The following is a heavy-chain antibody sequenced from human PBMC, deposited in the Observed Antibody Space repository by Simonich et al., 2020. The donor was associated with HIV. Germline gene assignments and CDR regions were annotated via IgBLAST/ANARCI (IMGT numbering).Heavy chain of an antibody. CDR1: GYNFPNYW. D-gene: IGHD6-19*01. CDR3: VRRMAGTDAFDI. V-gene: IGHV5-51*03. CDR2: IYPGDSDT. J-gene: IGHJ3*02. Sequence: EVQLVQSGAAVKKPGESLKISCKGSGYNFPNYWIGWVRQMPGKGLEWMEIIYPGDSDTTYSPSFQGQVTISADKSISTAYLQWSSLKASDTAMYYCVRRMAGTDAFDIWGQGTMVTVSS.